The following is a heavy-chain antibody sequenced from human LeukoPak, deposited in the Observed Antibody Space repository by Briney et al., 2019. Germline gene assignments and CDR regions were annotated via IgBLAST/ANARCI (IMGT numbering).Heavy chain of an antibody. D-gene: IGHD2-2*01. Sequence: SETLSLTCSVSGYSVSSGYYWGWIRQPPGKGLEWIGSIYHSGSTYYNPSLKSRVTVSVDTSKNQFSLKLSSVTAADTAVYYCARGPLPAALDYWGQGTLVTVSS. CDR2: IYHSGST. CDR1: GYSVSSGYY. CDR3: ARGPLPAALDY. J-gene: IGHJ4*02. V-gene: IGHV4-38-2*02.